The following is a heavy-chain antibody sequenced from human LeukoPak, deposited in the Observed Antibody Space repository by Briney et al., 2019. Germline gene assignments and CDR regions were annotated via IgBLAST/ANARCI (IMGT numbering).Heavy chain of an antibody. CDR1: GYTFTGYY. CDR2: MNPNSGNT. V-gene: IGHV1-8*03. CDR3: ARAKGIAAAGRFDP. D-gene: IGHD6-13*01. J-gene: IGHJ5*02. Sequence: ASVKVSCKASGYTFTGYYMHWVRQAPGQGLEWMGWMNPNSGNTGYAQKFQGRVTITRNTSISTAYMELSSLRSEDTAVYYCARAKGIAAAGRFDPWGQGTLVTVSS.